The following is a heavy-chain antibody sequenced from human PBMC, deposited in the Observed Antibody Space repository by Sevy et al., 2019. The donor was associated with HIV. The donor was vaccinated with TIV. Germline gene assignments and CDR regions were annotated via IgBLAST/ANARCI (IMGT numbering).Heavy chain of an antibody. J-gene: IGHJ6*02. CDR1: GFTFSSYG. D-gene: IGHD6-19*01. V-gene: IGHV3-30*18. CDR3: AKGAVAGTLTYAYYYYGMDV. CDR2: ISYDGSNK. Sequence: GGSLRLSCAASGFTFSSYGMHWVRQAPGKGLEWVAVISYDGSNKYYADSVKGQFNVSRDISKNTWYLKMYSLIAEDTSVYYCAKGAVAGTLTYAYYYYGMDVWGQGTTVTVSS.